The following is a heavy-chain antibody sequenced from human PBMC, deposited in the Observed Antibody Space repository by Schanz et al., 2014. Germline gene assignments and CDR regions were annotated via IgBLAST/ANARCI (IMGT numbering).Heavy chain of an antibody. V-gene: IGHV3-33*06. CDR2: IWYDGSKT. J-gene: IGHJ4*02. Sequence: QVQLVESGGGVVQPGRSLRLSCAASGFSFDKYGMHWVRQAPGKGLGWVGVIWYDGSKTYYADSVRGRFTISRENSKNTLHLQMNSLRAEDTAVYHCAKDLPAVAVAPLMTGLYDSWGQGTLVTVSS. CDR1: GFSFDKYG. CDR3: AKDLPAVAVAPLMTGLYDS. D-gene: IGHD6-19*01.